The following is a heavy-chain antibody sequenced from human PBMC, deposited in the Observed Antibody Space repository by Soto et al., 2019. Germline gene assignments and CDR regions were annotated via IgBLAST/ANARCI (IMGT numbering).Heavy chain of an antibody. CDR2: MNPNSGNT. D-gene: IGHD6-6*01. V-gene: IGHV1-8*01. Sequence: ASVKVSCKASGYTFTSYDINWVLQATGQGLEWMGWMNPNSGNTGYAQKFQGRVTMTRNTSISTAYMELSSLRSEDTAVYYCARGSPRSYSSSSARWISWGQGTLVTVSS. J-gene: IGHJ5*02. CDR1: GYTFTSYD. CDR3: ARGSPRSYSSSSARWIS.